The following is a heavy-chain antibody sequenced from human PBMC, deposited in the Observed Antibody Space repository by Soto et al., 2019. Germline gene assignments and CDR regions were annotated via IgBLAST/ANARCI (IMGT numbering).Heavy chain of an antibody. J-gene: IGHJ6*02. CDR3: AKGGSSFQGHYYYGMDV. D-gene: IGHD2-15*01. Sequence: PGGSLRLSCAASGFTFSSYAMSWVRQAPGKGLEWVSAISGSGGSTYYADSVKGRFTISRDNSKNTLYLQMNSLRAEDTAVYYCAKGGSSFQGHYYYGMDVWGQGTTVTVSS. CDR2: ISGSGGST. CDR1: GFTFSSYA. V-gene: IGHV3-23*01.